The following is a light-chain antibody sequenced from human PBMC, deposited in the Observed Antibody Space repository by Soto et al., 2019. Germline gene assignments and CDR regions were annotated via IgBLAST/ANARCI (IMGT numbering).Light chain of an antibody. CDR3: MRTLQTPYT. J-gene: IGKJ2*01. CDR1: QSLLYGAGYMY. CDR2: LGS. V-gene: IGKV2-28*01. Sequence: DIVMTQSPLSLHVTPGEPASISCRSSQSLLYGAGYMYVDWYLQKPGHPLHLVIFLGSNRASVVSDRFSGSVSGSDSTLKISRVETQYVGIYYCMRTLQTPYTFGQGTKREIK.